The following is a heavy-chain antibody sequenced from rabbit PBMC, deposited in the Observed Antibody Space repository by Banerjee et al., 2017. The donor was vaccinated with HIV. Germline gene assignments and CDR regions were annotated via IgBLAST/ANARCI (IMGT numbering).Heavy chain of an antibody. V-gene: IGHV1S45*01. D-gene: IGHD2-1*01. CDR3: ARSAGYLDDGDGARDP. J-gene: IGHJ2*01. CDR1: GFSFSSSYW. Sequence: QEQLEESGGDLVKPEGSLTLTCTASGFSFSSSYWICWVRQAPGKGLEWITCIDGGSSGSTVYATWAKGRFTISRTSSTTVSLQMTSLTAADTATYFCARSAGYLDDGDGARDPWGPGT. CDR2: IDGGSSGST.